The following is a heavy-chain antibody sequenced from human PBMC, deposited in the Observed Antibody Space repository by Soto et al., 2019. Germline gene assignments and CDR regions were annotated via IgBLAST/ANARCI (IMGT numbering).Heavy chain of an antibody. CDR3: ARYSGEFTGLDI. CDR2: IWFDGSKN. D-gene: IGHD2-8*02. Sequence: PWWCXRLSCAACVFSFMNYCIHVFRQAPGKGLEWVAVIWFDGSKNYYADSVKGRFTISRDNSKNTLSLKMNSLRAEDTDVYYCARYSGEFTGLDIWGQGTMLTV. CDR1: VFSFMNYC. V-gene: IGHV3-33*01. J-gene: IGHJ3*02.